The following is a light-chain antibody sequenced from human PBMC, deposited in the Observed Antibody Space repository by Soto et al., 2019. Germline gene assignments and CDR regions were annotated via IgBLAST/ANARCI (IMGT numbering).Light chain of an antibody. V-gene: IGLV2-8*01. CDR3: SSFAGTNSFV. Sequence: QSVLTQPPSASGSPGQSVTISCTGTTSDIGAYNYVSWYQQRPGKAPKLIIYEVTRRPSGVPDRIFGSKSYTTASLTVSGLQAEDEADYYCSSFAGTNSFVFGTGTKLTFL. J-gene: IGLJ1*01. CDR2: EVT. CDR1: TSDIGAYNY.